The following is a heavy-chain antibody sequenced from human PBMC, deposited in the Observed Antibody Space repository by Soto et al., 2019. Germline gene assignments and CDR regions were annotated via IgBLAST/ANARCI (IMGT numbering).Heavy chain of an antibody. V-gene: IGHV3-30-3*01. D-gene: IGHD2-15*01. CDR1: GFTFSSYA. J-gene: IGHJ6*02. Sequence: QVQLVESGGGVVQPGRSLRLSCAASGFTFSSYAMHWVRQAPGKGLEWVAVISYDGSNNYYADSVKGRFTISRDNSKNSQYLQKTSLRAEDQAVYSCARMASFYCSGGSCSATYGMDVWGQGTTVTVSS. CDR2: ISYDGSNN. CDR3: ARMASFYCSGGSCSATYGMDV.